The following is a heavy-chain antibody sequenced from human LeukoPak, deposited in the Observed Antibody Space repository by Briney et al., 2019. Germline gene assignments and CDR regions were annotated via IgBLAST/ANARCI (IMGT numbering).Heavy chain of an antibody. CDR1: GFTFSSYA. J-gene: IGHJ5*02. V-gene: IGHV3-30*04. CDR3: AREESFGSGSYYWHWFDP. CDR2: ISYDGSNK. D-gene: IGHD3-10*01. Sequence: GGSLRLSCAASGFTFSSYAMHWVRQAPGKGLEWVAVISYDGSNKYYADSVKGRFTISRDNSKNTLYLQMNSLRAEDTAVYYCAREESFGSGSYYWHWFDPWGQGTLVTVSS.